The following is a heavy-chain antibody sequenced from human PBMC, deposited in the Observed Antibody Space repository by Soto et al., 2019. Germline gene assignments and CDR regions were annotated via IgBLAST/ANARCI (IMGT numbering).Heavy chain of an antibody. CDR1: GYSFTDYH. J-gene: IGHJ6*02. Sequence: ASVKVSCKASGYSFTDYHIHWVRQAPGQGLEWLGRINPKSGGTSTAQKFQGWVTMTTDTSISTASMELTRLTSDDTAIYYCARGNSTDCSNGVCSFFYNRDMDVWGQGTTVTVSS. CDR2: INPKSGGT. CDR3: ARGNSTDCSNGVCSFFYNRDMDV. V-gene: IGHV1-2*04. D-gene: IGHD2-8*01.